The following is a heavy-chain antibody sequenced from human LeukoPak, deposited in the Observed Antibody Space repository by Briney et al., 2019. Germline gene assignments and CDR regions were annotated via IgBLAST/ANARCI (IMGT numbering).Heavy chain of an antibody. D-gene: IGHD5-12*01. V-gene: IGHV3-30*03. CDR1: GFTFSIYG. CDR2: ISYDGSNK. J-gene: IGHJ4*02. Sequence: GGSLRLSCAASGFTFSIYGMHWVRQAPGKGLEWVAVISYDGSNKYYADSVKGRFTISRDNSKNTLYLQMNSLRAEDTAVYYCARDPGTRYSGYDYYFDYWGQGTLVTVSS. CDR3: ARDPGTRYSGYDYYFDY.